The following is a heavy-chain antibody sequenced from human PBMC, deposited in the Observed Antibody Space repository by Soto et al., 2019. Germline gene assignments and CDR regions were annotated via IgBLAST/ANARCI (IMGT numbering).Heavy chain of an antibody. CDR3: ARELNAINCSSTSCAVYYYYGMDV. D-gene: IGHD2-2*01. CDR1: TRSISSGAYY. V-gene: IGHV4-30-4*01. Sequence: SETLSLPCPVSTRSISSGAYYWSWIRQPPGKGLEWIGYIYYSGSTYYNPALKSRVTISVDTSKNQFSLKLSSVTAADTAVNYCARELNAINCSSTSCAVYYYYGMDVWGQGTTVTVSS. J-gene: IGHJ6*02. CDR2: IYYSGST.